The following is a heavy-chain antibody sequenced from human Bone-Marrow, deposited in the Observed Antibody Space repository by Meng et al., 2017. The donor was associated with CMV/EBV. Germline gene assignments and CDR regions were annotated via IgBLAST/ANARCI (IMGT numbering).Heavy chain of an antibody. D-gene: IGHD3-10*01. CDR2: INPNSGGT. CDR3: AREDRGYGSGGYFRFVGNWFDP. Sequence: ASVKVSCKASGYTFTGYYMHWVRQAPGQGLEWMGWINPNSGGTNYAQKFQGRVTMTRDTSISTAYMELSRLRSDDTAVYYCAREDRGYGSGGYFRFVGNWFDPWGQGTLVTLSS. J-gene: IGHJ5*02. CDR1: GYTFTGYY. V-gene: IGHV1-2*02.